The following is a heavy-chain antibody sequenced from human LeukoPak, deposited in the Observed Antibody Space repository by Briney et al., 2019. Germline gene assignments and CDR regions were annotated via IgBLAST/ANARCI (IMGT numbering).Heavy chain of an antibody. CDR1: GDSIDNYS. V-gene: IGHV4-59*01. D-gene: IGHD2-2*01. J-gene: IGHJ4*02. Sequence: SETLSLTCSVSGDSIDNYSGAWIRQPPGKGLEWIGYIYYTGTTNYNPSLKSRVTISVDTSKNQFSLNLSSVTAEDTAVYYCARGSGYCSSTSCYPLYFDYWGQGTLVTVSS. CDR2: IYYTGTT. CDR3: ARGSGYCSSTSCYPLYFDY.